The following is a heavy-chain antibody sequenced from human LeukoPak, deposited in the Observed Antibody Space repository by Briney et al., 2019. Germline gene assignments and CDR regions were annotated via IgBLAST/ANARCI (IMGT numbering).Heavy chain of an antibody. CDR3: ARSPAGPFGSSWYYFDY. CDR2: INSDGSST. D-gene: IGHD6-13*01. CDR1: GFTFSSYW. V-gene: IGHV3-74*01. J-gene: IGHJ4*02. Sequence: GGSLRLSCAASGFTFSSYWMHWVRQAPGKGLVWVSRINSDGSSTSYADSVKGRFTISRDNAKNTLYLQMNSLRAEDTAVYYCARSPAGPFGSSWYYFDYWGQGTLVTVSS.